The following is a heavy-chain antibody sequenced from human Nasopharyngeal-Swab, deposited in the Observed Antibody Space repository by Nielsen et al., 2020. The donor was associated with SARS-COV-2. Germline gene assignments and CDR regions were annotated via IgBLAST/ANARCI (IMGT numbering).Heavy chain of an antibody. CDR2: INHSGST. J-gene: IGHJ6*03. D-gene: IGHD6-13*01. V-gene: IGHV4-34*01. Sequence: SETLSLTCVVFRGSLNGFHWNWIRHPPGKGLEWIGEINHSGSTNYNPSLKSRVTISVDTSKNQFSLKLGSVTAADTAVYYCARGGRYSSSWYPSHYYMDVWGKGTTVTVSS. CDR3: ARGGRYSSSWYPSHYYMDV. CDR1: RGSLNGFH.